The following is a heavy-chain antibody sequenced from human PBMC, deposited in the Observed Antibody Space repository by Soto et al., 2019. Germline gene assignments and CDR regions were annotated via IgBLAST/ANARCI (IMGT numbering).Heavy chain of an antibody. V-gene: IGHV1-8*01. CDR3: ARGRFYYDFWSGYPYYMDV. Sequence: QVQLVQSGAEVKKPGASVKVSCKASGYTFTSYDINWVRQATGQGLEWMGWMNPNSGNTGYAQKFQGRVTMTRNTSISTAYMELSSLRSEDTAVYYCARGRFYYDFWSGYPYYMDVWGKGTTVTVSS. J-gene: IGHJ6*03. CDR1: GYTFTSYD. D-gene: IGHD3-3*01. CDR2: MNPNSGNT.